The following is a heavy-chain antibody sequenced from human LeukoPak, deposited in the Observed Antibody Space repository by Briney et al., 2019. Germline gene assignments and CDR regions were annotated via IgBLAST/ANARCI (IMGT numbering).Heavy chain of an antibody. CDR3: ARGLHYNILTGGMDV. D-gene: IGHD3-9*01. J-gene: IGHJ6*02. CDR1: GGSFSGYY. V-gene: IGHV4-34*01. Sequence: PSETLSLTCAVFGGSFSGYYWSWIRQSPEKGLEWIGEMSHTGATNYNPSLKSRVTVSVDTSKKQFSLNLRSVTAADTAVYYCARGLHYNILTGGMDVWGQGTTVIVSS. CDR2: MSHTGAT.